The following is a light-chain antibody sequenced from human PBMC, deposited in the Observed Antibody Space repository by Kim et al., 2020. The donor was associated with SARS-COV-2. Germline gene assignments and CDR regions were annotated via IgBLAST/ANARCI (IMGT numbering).Light chain of an antibody. Sequence: DIQMTQSPSTLSASVGDRVTITCRASQSVNTWLAWYQVKPGKAPKLLIYRTSSLESGVPSRFRGSGSGTQLTLTISGLQPDDSATYYCQQYEHYTSFGQGTKVDIK. CDR1: QSVNTW. J-gene: IGKJ1*01. CDR2: RTS. V-gene: IGKV1-5*03. CDR3: QQYEHYTS.